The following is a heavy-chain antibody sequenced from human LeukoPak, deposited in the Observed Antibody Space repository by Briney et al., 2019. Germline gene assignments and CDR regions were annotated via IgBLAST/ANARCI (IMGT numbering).Heavy chain of an antibody. CDR1: GFSFSSYA. D-gene: IGHD1-26*01. V-gene: IGHV3-23*01. CDR2: IGGSGGNT. CDR3: ARDSGSYWGGYYFDY. Sequence: GGSLRLSCAASGFSFSSYAMSWVRQAPGKGLEWVSVIGGSGGNTYYADSVKGRFTISRDNSKNTLYLQMNSLRAEDTAVYYCARDSGSYWGGYYFDYWGQGTLVTVSS. J-gene: IGHJ4*02.